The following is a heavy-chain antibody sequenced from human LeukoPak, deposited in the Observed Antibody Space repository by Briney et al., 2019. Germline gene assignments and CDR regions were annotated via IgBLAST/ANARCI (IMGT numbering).Heavy chain of an antibody. Sequence: PSETLSLTCTVSGGSISSSSYYWGWIRQPPGKGLELIGSIYYSGSTYYNPSLKSRVTISVDTSKNQFSLKLSSVTAADTAVYYCARRSHCSSTSCPRGHYYYYYMDVWGKGTTVTVSS. CDR1: GGSISSSSYY. J-gene: IGHJ6*03. CDR3: ARRSHCSSTSCPRGHYYYYYMDV. V-gene: IGHV4-39*01. D-gene: IGHD2-2*01. CDR2: IYYSGST.